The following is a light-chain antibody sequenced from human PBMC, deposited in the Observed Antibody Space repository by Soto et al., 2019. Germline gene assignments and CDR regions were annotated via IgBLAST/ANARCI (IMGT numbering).Light chain of an antibody. CDR1: QDIRTS. J-gene: IGKJ3*01. Sequence: DIQMTQSPSSLSASVGARVSITCQASQDIRTSLSWFQQKPGRAPKLLIYGASNLETGVPSRFRRSGSGTNFTFTIISLQTEDIATYYCQRDDNLPPFTFGPGTNVDIK. V-gene: IGKV1-33*01. CDR3: QRDDNLPPFT. CDR2: GAS.